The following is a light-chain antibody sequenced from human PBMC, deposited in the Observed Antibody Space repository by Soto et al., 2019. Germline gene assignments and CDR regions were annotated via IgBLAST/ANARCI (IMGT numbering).Light chain of an antibody. CDR1: QSVSSY. Sequence: EIVLTQSPATLSLSPGERATLSCRASQSVSSYLAWYQQKPGQAPRILIYGASNRATGIPARFSGSGSGTDFTLTISSLEPEDFAVYYCQQRSNWLFTFGPGTKVDIK. J-gene: IGKJ3*01. CDR2: GAS. CDR3: QQRSNWLFT. V-gene: IGKV3-11*01.